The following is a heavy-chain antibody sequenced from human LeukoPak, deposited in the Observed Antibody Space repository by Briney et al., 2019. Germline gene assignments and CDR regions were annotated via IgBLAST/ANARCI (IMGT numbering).Heavy chain of an antibody. CDR1: GYTFSSFD. CDR2: MNPNSLNT. CDR3: ARGLRSSSCV. J-gene: IGHJ4*02. Sequence: VASVKVSCKTSGYTFSSFDVIWVRQATRQGLEWIGWMNPNSLNTGYAQKFQGRVTMTRDTSISTAYMELSRLRSDDTAVYYCARGLRSSSCVWSQGTLVTVSS. V-gene: IGHV1-8*01. D-gene: IGHD6-6*01.